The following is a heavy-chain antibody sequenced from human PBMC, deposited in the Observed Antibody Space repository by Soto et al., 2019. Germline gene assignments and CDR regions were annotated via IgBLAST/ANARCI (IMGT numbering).Heavy chain of an antibody. CDR1: EFTFSNYA. J-gene: IGHJ4*02. CDR3: ARGPSYSDAYFDH. CDR2: ISYDGNNK. V-gene: IGHV3-30*03. D-gene: IGHD4-17*01. Sequence: QVQLVESGGGAVQPGGSRRLSCAASEFTFSNYAMHWVRQAPGKGLQWLAVISYDGNNKYYADSVEGRFTISRDNSKNTVYLQMNSLRREDTAVYYWARGPSYSDAYFDHWGQGTLVTVSS.